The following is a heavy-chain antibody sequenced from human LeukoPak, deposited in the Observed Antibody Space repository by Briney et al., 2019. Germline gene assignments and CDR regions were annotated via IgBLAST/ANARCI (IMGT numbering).Heavy chain of an antibody. D-gene: IGHD4-17*01. Sequence: GESLKISCKGSGYSFTSYWIAWVRQMPGKGLEWMGIIYPDDSDIRYSPSFQGQVTISADKSISTAYLQWSSLKASDTAMYYCARPATVTTYAFHIWGQGTMVTVSS. CDR1: GYSFTSYW. CDR3: ARPATVTTYAFHI. V-gene: IGHV5-51*01. CDR2: IYPDDSDI. J-gene: IGHJ3*02.